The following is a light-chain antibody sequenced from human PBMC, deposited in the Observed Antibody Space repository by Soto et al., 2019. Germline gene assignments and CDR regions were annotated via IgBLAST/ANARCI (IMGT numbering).Light chain of an antibody. Sequence: IQLTQSPSSLSASVGDRVTLTCRATQGISGYVAWYQQKPGRAPQLLIYAASTLQSGVPSRFSGSGSGTDFTLTISSLQPEDFATYYCQQHNSPPFTFGPGTNVDV. J-gene: IGKJ3*01. CDR2: AAS. V-gene: IGKV1-9*01. CDR1: QGISGY. CDR3: QQHNSPPFT.